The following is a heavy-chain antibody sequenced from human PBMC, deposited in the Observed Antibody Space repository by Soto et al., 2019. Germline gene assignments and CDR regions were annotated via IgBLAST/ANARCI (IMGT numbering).Heavy chain of an antibody. J-gene: IGHJ2*01. V-gene: IGHV3-23*01. CDR2: ISGSGGST. CDR3: AKAATLDVVVPAAMYGFGELLSYPSYYWYFDL. CDR1: GFTFSSYA. Sequence: GGSLRLSCAASGFTFSSYAMSWVRQAPGKGLEWVSAISGSGGSTYYADSVKGRFTISRDNSKNTLYLQMNSLRAEDTAVYYCAKAATLDVVVPAAMYGFGELLSYPSYYWYFDLWGRGTLVTVSS. D-gene: IGHD2-2*01.